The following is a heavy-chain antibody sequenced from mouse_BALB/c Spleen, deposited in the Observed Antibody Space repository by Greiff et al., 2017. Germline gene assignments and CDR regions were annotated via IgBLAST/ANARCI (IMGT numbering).Heavy chain of an antibody. CDR2: INSNGGST. CDR1: GFTFSSYG. V-gene: IGHV5-6-3*01. D-gene: IGHD2-4*01. CDR3: ASTMITYYFDY. J-gene: IGHJ2*01. Sequence: EVQGVESGGGLVQPGGSLKLSCAASGFTFSSYGMSWVRQTPDKRLELVATINSNGGSTYYPDSVKGRFTISRDNAKNTLYLQMSSLKSEDTAMYYCASTMITYYFDYWGQGTTLTVSS.